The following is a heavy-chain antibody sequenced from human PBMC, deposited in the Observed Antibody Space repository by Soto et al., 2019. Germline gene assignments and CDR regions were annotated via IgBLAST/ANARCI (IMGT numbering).Heavy chain of an antibody. D-gene: IGHD6-13*01. CDR2: IYYSGST. CDR3: AREDAAAAAGYYYYYYGMDV. V-gene: IGHV4-30-4*01. Sequence: SETLSLTCTVSGGSISSGDYYWSWIRQPPGKGLEWIGYIYYSGSTYYNPSLKSRVTISVDTSKNQFSLKLSSVTAADTAVYYCAREDAAAAAGYYYYYYGMDVWGQGTPVPVSS. CDR1: GGSISSGDYY. J-gene: IGHJ6*02.